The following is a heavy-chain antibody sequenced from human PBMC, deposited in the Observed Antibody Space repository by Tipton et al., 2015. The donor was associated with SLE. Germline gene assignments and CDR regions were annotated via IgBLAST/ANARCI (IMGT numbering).Heavy chain of an antibody. D-gene: IGHD6-13*01. CDR2: ISYDGSNK. Sequence: QVQLVQSGGGVVQPGRSLRLSCAASGFTFSTYTMHWVRQAPGKGLEWVTIISYDGSNKYYADSVKGRFTISRDNSKNTLYLQMNSLRTDDTAVYYCAAELVDAFDIWGQGTMVTVSS. V-gene: IGHV3-30*04. CDR1: GFTFSTYT. J-gene: IGHJ3*02. CDR3: AAELVDAFDI.